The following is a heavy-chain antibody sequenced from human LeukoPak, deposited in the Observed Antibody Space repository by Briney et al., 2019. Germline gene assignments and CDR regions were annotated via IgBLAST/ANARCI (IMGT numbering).Heavy chain of an antibody. D-gene: IGHD1-1*01. Sequence: PGGSLRLSCAASGFTFSRYGMHWVRQATGKGVEGVVVILYYGTNTFYADSVKGRFTISRDNSNNTLYLQMTSLRAEDTAVYYCARPQRVHPPDAFDIWGQGTMVTVSS. CDR1: GFTFSRYG. V-gene: IGHV3-33*01. CDR3: ARPQRVHPPDAFDI. J-gene: IGHJ3*02. CDR2: ILYYGTNT.